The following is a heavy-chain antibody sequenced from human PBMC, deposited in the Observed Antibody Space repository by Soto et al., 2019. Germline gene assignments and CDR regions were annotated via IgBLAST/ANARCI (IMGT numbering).Heavy chain of an antibody. Sequence: SVKVSCKASGGTLSSLAISRVRQAPGPGIEWMGGIIPIYDTTNYAQTFQGRVTITADESTNTAFMELSSLRSVDTAVYYCARARAERERSYDFWSGSFDYWGQGSLVTVSS. CDR1: GGTLSSLA. CDR2: IIPIYDTT. CDR3: ARARAERERSYDFWSGSFDY. D-gene: IGHD3-3*01. J-gene: IGHJ4*02. V-gene: IGHV1-69*13.